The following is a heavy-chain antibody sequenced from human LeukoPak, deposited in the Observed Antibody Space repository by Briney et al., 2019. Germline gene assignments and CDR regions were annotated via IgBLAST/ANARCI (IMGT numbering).Heavy chain of an antibody. CDR3: ARRYCSGGSCYNGFDY. CDR1: GYSFTTYW. V-gene: IGHV5-51*01. CDR2: VYPGDSDT. J-gene: IGHJ4*02. Sequence: GESLKISCKGPGYSFTTYWIGWVRQMPGKGLEWMGIVYPGDSDTRYSPSFQGQVTISADKSISTAYLQWSSLKASDTAMYYCARRYCSGGSCYNGFDYWGQGTLVTVSS. D-gene: IGHD2-15*01.